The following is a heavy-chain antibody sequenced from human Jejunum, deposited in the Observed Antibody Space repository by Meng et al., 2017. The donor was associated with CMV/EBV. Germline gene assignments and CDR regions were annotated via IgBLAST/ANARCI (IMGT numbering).Heavy chain of an antibody. CDR1: FFSGYS. V-gene: IGHV4-34*01. J-gene: IGHJ4*02. Sequence: FFSGYSWPWFRQPPGGGLAWIGKINHSGSSTHNPSLKSRLTILVDTSKNYFSLNLASVTAADSTKFHCARPAKTLSKYLTQWGGQGTLVTVSS. CDR2: INHSGSS. D-gene: IGHD3-22*01. CDR3: ARPAKTLSKYLTQW.